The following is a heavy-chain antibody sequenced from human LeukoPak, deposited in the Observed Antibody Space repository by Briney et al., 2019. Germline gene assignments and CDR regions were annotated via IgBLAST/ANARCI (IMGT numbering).Heavy chain of an antibody. D-gene: IGHD6-6*01. CDR1: GGTFSSYA. Sequence: ASVKASCKASGGTFSSYAISWVRQAPGQGLEWMGGIIPIFGTANYAQKFQGRVTITTDESTSTAYMELSSLRSEDTAVYYCARTTEYSSSSFDYWGQGTLVTVSS. CDR3: ARTTEYSSSSFDY. V-gene: IGHV1-69*05. J-gene: IGHJ4*02. CDR2: IIPIFGTA.